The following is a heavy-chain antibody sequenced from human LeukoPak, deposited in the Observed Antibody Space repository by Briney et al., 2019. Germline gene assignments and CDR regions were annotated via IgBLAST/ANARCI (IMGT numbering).Heavy chain of an antibody. CDR2: MHHSGSI. D-gene: IGHD5-18*01. V-gene: IGHV4-59*01. J-gene: IGHJ4*02. CDR3: ARSGGGSSYGGFDY. Sequence: QXPGXGLXXXGYMHHSGSINYNPSLKSRVTISGDTSKNQFSLKLSSVTAADTAVYYCARSGGGSSYGGFDYWGQGTLVTVSS.